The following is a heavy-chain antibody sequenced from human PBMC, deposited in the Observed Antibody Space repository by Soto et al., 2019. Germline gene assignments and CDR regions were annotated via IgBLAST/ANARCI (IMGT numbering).Heavy chain of an antibody. CDR1: GGSISSSSYY. D-gene: IGHD1-1*01. J-gene: IGHJ3*02. CDR2: IYYSGST. CDR3: ARYNWNVGGPGAFDI. Sequence: QLQLQESGPGLVKPSETLSLTCTVSGGSISSSSYYWGWIRQPPGKGLEWIGSIYYSGSTYYNPSLKSRVTISVDTSKNQFSLKLSSVTAADTAVYYCARYNWNVGGPGAFDIWGQGTMVTVSS. V-gene: IGHV4-39*01.